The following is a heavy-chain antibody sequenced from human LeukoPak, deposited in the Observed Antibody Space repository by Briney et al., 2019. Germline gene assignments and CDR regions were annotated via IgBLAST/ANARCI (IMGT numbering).Heavy chain of an antibody. Sequence: ESAPTLVNPTQTLTLTCTFSGFSLSTSGMRVSWIRQPPGKALEWLARIDWDDDKFYSTSLKTRLTISKDTSKNQVVLTMTNMDPVDTATYYCARSTYYYDSSGYGFDPWGQGTLVTVSS. D-gene: IGHD3-22*01. CDR1: GFSLSTSGMR. V-gene: IGHV2-70*04. CDR2: IDWDDDK. J-gene: IGHJ5*02. CDR3: ARSTYYYDSSGYGFDP.